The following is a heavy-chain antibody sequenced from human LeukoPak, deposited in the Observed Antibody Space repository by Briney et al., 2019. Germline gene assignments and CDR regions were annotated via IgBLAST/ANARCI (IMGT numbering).Heavy chain of an antibody. CDR1: GYTFTSYD. V-gene: IGHV1-69*04. J-gene: IGHJ4*02. CDR2: IIPILGIA. Sequence: GASVKVSCKASGYTFTSYDINWVRQAPGQGLEWMGRIIPILGIANYAQKFQGRVMITADKSTSTAYMELSSLRSEDTAVYYCARDPIHTVTTDYWGQGTLVTVSS. CDR3: ARDPIHTVTTDY. D-gene: IGHD4-17*01.